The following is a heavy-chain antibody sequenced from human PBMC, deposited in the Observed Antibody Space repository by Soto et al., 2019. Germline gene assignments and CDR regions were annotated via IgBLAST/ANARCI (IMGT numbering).Heavy chain of an antibody. J-gene: IGHJ4*02. D-gene: IGHD5-18*01. CDR3: ASGWKGDVRGYSYGPIDY. Sequence: ASVKVSCKASGGTFSSYAISWVRQAPGQGLEWMGGIIPIFGTANYAQKFQGRVTITADESTSTAYMELSSLRSEDTAVYYCASGWKGDVRGYSYGPIDYWGQGTLVTVSS. V-gene: IGHV1-69*13. CDR1: GGTFSSYA. CDR2: IIPIFGTA.